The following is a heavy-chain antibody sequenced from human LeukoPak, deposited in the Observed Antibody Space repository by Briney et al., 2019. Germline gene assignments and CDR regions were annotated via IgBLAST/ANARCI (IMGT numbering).Heavy chain of an antibody. D-gene: IGHD3-10*01. Sequence: GGSLRLSCSASGFTFSSYAMHWVRQAPGKGLEWVAVISYDGSNKYYADSVKGRFTISRDNSKNTLYLQMNSLKTEDTAVYYCTTVDYGSGSYYDFDYWGQGTLVTVSS. V-gene: IGHV3-30-3*01. J-gene: IGHJ4*02. CDR3: TTVDYGSGSYYDFDY. CDR1: GFTFSSYA. CDR2: ISYDGSNK.